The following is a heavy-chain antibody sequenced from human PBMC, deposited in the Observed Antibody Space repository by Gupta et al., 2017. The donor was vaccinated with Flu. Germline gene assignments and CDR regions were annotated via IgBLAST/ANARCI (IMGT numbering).Heavy chain of an antibody. CDR1: GDSTGRYY. D-gene: IGHD3-22*01. CDR3: EIEQAFMVITPRGPNAWFFDV. J-gene: IGHJ2*01. Sequence: QVHLQESGPGLVRPSETLSLKCSVSGDSTGRYYWSWIRQSPGRGLEYGGYMEYRGRTNYKTYLKSLGSRAVDRSKNQVYLRLRSVTASDTAIYFSEIEQAFMVITPRGPNAWFFDVLVRFILVSVS. V-gene: IGHV4-59*01. CDR2: MEYRGRT.